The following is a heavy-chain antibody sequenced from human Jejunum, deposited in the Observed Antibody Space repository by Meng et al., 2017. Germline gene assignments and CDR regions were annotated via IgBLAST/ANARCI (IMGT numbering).Heavy chain of an antibody. V-gene: IGHV3-33*01. CDR1: GYTFSTYG. CDR3: ARDPGIRYYYFDH. Sequence: QVQLVESGGGVVQPGRSLRLSCAASGYTFSTYGMHWVRQAPGKGLDWVAVIWYDGSKTYYADSVKGRFTISRDDSKNTLYLQMNSLRAEDTAVYYCARDPGIRYYYFDHWGQGALVTVSS. J-gene: IGHJ4*02. D-gene: IGHD3-3*02. CDR2: IWYDGSKT.